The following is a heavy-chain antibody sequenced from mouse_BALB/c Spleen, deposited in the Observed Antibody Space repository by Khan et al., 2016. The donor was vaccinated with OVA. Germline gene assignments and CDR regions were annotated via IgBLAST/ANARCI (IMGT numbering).Heavy chain of an antibody. CDR1: GYTFTNYG. Sequence: QIQLVQSGPELKKPGETVKISCKASGYTFTNYGMNWVKQAPGKGLKWMGWINTYTGESTYADDFKGRFAFSLETSARTAYLQINNLKNEDTAKCFCARMKPYWYFDRWGAGTTVTVSS. J-gene: IGHJ1*01. CDR2: INTYTGES. V-gene: IGHV9-3-1*01. CDR3: ARMKPYWYFDR.